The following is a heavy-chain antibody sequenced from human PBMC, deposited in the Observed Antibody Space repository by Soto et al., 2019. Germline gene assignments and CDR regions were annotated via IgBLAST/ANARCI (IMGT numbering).Heavy chain of an antibody. CDR3: ASWNWEDYYFDY. CDR2: IYYSGST. J-gene: IGHJ4*02. V-gene: IGHV4-61*01. CDR1: GGSVSSGSYY. D-gene: IGHD1-7*01. Sequence: SETLSLTXTVSGGSVSSGSYYWSWMRQPPGKGLEWIGYIYYSGSTNYNPSLKSRVTISVDTSKNQFSLKLSSVTAADTSVYYCASWNWEDYYFDYWGQGTMVTVSS.